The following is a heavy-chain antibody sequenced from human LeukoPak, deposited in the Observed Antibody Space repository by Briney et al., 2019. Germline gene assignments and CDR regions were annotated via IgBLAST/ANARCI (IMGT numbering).Heavy chain of an antibody. D-gene: IGHD3-3*01. J-gene: IGHJ4*02. CDR2: ISWDGGST. Sequence: PGGSLRLSFAASGFTFDDYTMRWVRQAPGKGLEWVSLISWDGGSTYYADSVKGRFTISRDNSKNSLYLQMNSLRTEDTALYYCAKGGTYYDFWSGYPPADYWGQGTLVTVSS. V-gene: IGHV3-43*01. CDR1: GFTFDDYT. CDR3: AKGGTYYDFWSGYPPADY.